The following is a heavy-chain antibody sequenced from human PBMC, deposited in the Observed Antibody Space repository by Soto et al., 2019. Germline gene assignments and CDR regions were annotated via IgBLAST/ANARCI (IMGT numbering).Heavy chain of an antibody. CDR1: GFTFSSYA. CDR2: ISGSGGST. V-gene: IGHV3-23*01. J-gene: IGHJ4*02. Sequence: VQLLESGGGLVQPGGSLRLSCAASGFTFSSYAMNWVRQAPGKGLEWVSVISGSGGSTYYADSVKGPFTISRDNSKNPLYLQMNSLRAEDTAVYYCARRSSSWYFDYWGQGTLVNVSS. D-gene: IGHD6-13*01. CDR3: ARRSSSWYFDY.